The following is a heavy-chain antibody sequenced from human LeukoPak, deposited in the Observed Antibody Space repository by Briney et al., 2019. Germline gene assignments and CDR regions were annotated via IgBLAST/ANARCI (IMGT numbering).Heavy chain of an antibody. V-gene: IGHV1-69*13. Sequence: AASVKVSCKASGGTFSSYAISWVRQAPGQGLEWMGGIIPIFGTANYAQKFQGRVTITADESTSTAYMELSSLRSEDTAVYYCARRSDSSGHWDYWGQGTLVTVSS. CDR2: IIPIFGTA. D-gene: IGHD3-22*01. CDR1: GGTFSSYA. J-gene: IGHJ4*02. CDR3: ARRSDSSGHWDY.